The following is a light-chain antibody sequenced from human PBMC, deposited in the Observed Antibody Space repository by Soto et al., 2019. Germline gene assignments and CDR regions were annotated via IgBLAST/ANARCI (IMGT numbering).Light chain of an antibody. V-gene: IGLV2-23*01. J-gene: IGLJ3*02. CDR2: EGS. Sequence: QSALTQPASVSGSPGQSITISCTGSSSDIGRYNYVSWYQQLPGKAPKLIIYEGSKRPSGISHRFSGSKSDNTASLTISGLRAEDEAHYHCCSYAGSRTFVFGGGTKLTVL. CDR3: CSYAGSRTFV. CDR1: SSDIGRYNY.